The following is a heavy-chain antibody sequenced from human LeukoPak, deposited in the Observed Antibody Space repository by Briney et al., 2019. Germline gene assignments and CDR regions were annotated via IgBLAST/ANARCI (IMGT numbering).Heavy chain of an antibody. Sequence: PSETLSLTCTVSGGSISSSSYYWGWIRQPPGKGLEWIGSIYYSGSTYYNPSLKSRVTISVDTSKNQFSLKLSSVTAADTAVYYCASHRVVTRDFDYWGQGTLVTVSS. CDR2: IYYSGST. CDR3: ASHRVVTRDFDY. V-gene: IGHV4-39*07. J-gene: IGHJ4*02. CDR1: GGSISSSSYY. D-gene: IGHD2-15*01.